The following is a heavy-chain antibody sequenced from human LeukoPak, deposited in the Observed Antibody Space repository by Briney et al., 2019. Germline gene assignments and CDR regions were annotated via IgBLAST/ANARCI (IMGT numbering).Heavy chain of an antibody. CDR2: ISSSSSYI. Sequence: GGSLRLSCAASGFTFSSYSMNWVRQAPGKGLEWVSSISSSSSYIYYADSVKGRFTISRDNAKNTLYLQMNSLRAEDTAVYYCARDGVVPAALLDVWGQGTLVTVSS. V-gene: IGHV3-21*01. CDR3: ARDGVVPAALLDV. D-gene: IGHD2-2*01. J-gene: IGHJ5*02. CDR1: GFTFSSYS.